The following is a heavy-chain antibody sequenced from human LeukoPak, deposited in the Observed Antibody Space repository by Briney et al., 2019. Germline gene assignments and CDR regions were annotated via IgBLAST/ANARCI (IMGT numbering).Heavy chain of an antibody. J-gene: IGHJ4*02. CDR2: INSDGSST. V-gene: IGHV3-74*01. D-gene: IGHD2-8*01. Sequence: GGALILSCAASGFNFSSYRMHWVRQAPGKGLVWVTRINSDGSSTSYADSVKGRFTISRDNAKNTVYLQMNSLRAEDTAVYYCATSRTFDYWGQGTLVTVSS. CDR3: ATSRTFDY. CDR1: GFNFSSYR.